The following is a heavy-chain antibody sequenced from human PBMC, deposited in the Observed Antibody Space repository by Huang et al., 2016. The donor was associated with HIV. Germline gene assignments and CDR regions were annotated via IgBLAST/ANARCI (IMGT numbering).Heavy chain of an antibody. CDR1: GFTVSSNY. Sequence: EVQLVETGGGLIQPGGSLRLSCAASGFTVSSNYMSWVRQAPGKGLECGSFIYSGVSTYYADSVKGRFTISRDNSKNTLYLQMNSLRAEDTAVYYCARGMVRGVTLNWFDPWGQGTLVTVSS. D-gene: IGHD3-10*01. V-gene: IGHV3-53*02. J-gene: IGHJ5*02. CDR3: ARGMVRGVTLNWFDP. CDR2: IYSGVST.